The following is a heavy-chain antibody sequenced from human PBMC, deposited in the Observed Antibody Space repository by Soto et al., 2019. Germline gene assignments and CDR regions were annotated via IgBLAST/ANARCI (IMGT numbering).Heavy chain of an antibody. CDR2: ISGSGGST. V-gene: IGHV3-23*01. CDR3: ANRQRDGYKILYFDY. CDR1: GFTFSSYA. D-gene: IGHD5-12*01. Sequence: GGSLRLSCAASGFTFSSYAMSWVRQAPGKGLEWVSAISGSGGSTYYADSVKGRFTISRDNSKNTLYLQMNSLRAEDTAVYYCANRQRDGYKILYFDYWGQGTLVTVSS. J-gene: IGHJ4*02.